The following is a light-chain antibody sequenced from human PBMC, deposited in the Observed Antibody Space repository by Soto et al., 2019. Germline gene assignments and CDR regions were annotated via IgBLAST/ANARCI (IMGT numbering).Light chain of an antibody. CDR1: QSVSSSF. CDR2: GAS. V-gene: IGKV3-20*01. Sequence: MVLTRSPGTRSLSPLEGATLSGMASQSVSSSFLAWYQQKVGQAPRLLIYGASSRATGIPDRFSGSGSGTDFTLTISRLEPEDFAVYYCQQYGSSPRTFGQGTRLEIK. J-gene: IGKJ5*01. CDR3: QQYGSSPRT.